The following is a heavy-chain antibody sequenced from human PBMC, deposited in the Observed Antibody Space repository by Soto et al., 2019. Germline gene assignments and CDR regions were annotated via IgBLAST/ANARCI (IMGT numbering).Heavy chain of an antibody. V-gene: IGHV3-30*03. Sequence: QAHLVESGGGVVQPGRSLRLSCAASGFTFTIYGMHWVRQAPGTRLEWVAVISYDGGLQHYADSVKGRFTISRDNSKNMVLLQMNSLRAEDTAVYYCVSDRGYGHASVPYSWGQGTLVSVSS. J-gene: IGHJ4*02. CDR1: GFTFTIYG. CDR3: VSDRGYGHASVPYS. D-gene: IGHD5-18*01. CDR2: ISYDGGLQ.